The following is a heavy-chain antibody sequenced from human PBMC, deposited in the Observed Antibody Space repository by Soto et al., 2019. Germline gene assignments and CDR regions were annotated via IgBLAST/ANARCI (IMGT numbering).Heavy chain of an antibody. Sequence: EVQLVQSGAEVKKPGESLKISCKGSGYSFTSYWIGWVRQMPGKGLEWMGIIYPGDSDTRYSPSFQGQVTISADKSIRTAILQWRSLKASDTAMYYCARHGPGDYIWGSYRYTGRGGIAEYFQHWGQGTLVTVSS. D-gene: IGHD3-16*02. CDR2: IYPGDSDT. V-gene: IGHV5-51*01. CDR3: ARHGPGDYIWGSYRYTGRGGIAEYFQH. CDR1: GYSFTSYW. J-gene: IGHJ1*01.